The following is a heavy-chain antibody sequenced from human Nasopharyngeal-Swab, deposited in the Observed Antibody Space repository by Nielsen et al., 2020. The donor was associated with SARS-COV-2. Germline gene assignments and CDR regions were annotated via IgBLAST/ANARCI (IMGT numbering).Heavy chain of an antibody. J-gene: IGHJ5*02. CDR3: ARDFNSCSGGSCYPS. V-gene: IGHV1-3*01. Sequence: ASVKVSCKASGYTFTSYAMHWVRQAPGQRLEWMGWINAGNGNTKYSQKFQGRVTITRDTSASTAYMELSSLRSEDTAVYYCARDFNSCSGGSCYPSWGQGTLVTVSS. D-gene: IGHD2-15*01. CDR2: INAGNGNT. CDR1: GYTFTSYA.